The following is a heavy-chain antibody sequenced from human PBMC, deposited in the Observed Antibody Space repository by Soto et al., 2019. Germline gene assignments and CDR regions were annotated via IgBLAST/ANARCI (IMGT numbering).Heavy chain of an antibody. CDR2: ISSRISYV. J-gene: IGHJ5*02. V-gene: IGHV3-21*01. Sequence: GGSLRLSCAASGFTVNNYNMNWVRQAPGKGLEWVSSISSRISYVSYADSVRGRFTISRDNAKNSLYLQMNSLREEDTAVYYCAREFDPWGQGARVTVSS. CDR1: GFTVNNYN. CDR3: AREFDP.